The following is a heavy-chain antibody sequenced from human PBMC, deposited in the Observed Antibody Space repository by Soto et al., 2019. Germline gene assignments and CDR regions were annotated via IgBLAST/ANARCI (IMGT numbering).Heavy chain of an antibody. Sequence: QVQLQESGPGLVKPSGTLSLTCAVSGGAISSSKWWSWVRQPPGKGLEWIGEIYQSGSTNYNPSRASRVRMSVDKSRNQFSLKLTSVSAADTAVYYCARASATIAAAAIFDYWGQGTLVPVSS. V-gene: IGHV4-4*02. CDR2: IYQSGST. J-gene: IGHJ4*02. CDR3: ARASATIAAAAIFDY. CDR1: GGAISSSKW. D-gene: IGHD6-13*01.